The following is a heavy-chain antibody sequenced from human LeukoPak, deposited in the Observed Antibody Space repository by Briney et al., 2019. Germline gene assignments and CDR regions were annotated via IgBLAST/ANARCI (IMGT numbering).Heavy chain of an antibody. CDR2: IYYTGIT. CDR3: AGGVGITTSH. J-gene: IGHJ4*02. V-gene: IGHV4-59*08. CDR1: GGSIRSYF. Sequence: PSETLSLTCTVSGGSIRSYFWTWIRQPPGKGLEWIGYIYYTGITNYNPSLKSRVTMSLDTSKSQFSLKLASVTAADTAVYYCAGGVGITTSHWGQGALATVSS. D-gene: IGHD4-4*01.